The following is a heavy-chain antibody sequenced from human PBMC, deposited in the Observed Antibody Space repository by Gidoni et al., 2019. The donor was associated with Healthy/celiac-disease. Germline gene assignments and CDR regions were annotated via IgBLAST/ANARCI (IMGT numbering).Heavy chain of an antibody. Sequence: DVQLVPSGAAVRKPGESLRISCKVSGYRFTSYWISCVRQMHGKGLEWMGRIDPSDSYTNYSPSFQGHVTISADKSISTAYLQWSSRKAAETAMYYCARHLSRGDYVKMDVWGQGTTVTVSS. J-gene: IGHJ6*02. CDR3: ARHLSRGDYVKMDV. CDR2: IDPSDSYT. CDR1: GYRFTSYW. D-gene: IGHD4-17*01. V-gene: IGHV5-10-1*03.